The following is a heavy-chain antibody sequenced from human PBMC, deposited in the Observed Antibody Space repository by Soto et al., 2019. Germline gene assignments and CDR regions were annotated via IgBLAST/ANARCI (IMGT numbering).Heavy chain of an antibody. Sequence: QVQLQESCPGLVKPSETLSLTCTVSGGSISSYYWSWIRQPPGKGLEWIGYIYYSGSTNYNPSLKSRVTISVDTSKNQSSLKLSSVTAAQTAVYYCATGSTVTTDLDCRGQGTLVTVSS. CDR2: IYYSGST. J-gene: IGHJ4*02. CDR1: GGSISSYY. V-gene: IGHV4-59*01. CDR3: ATGSTVTTDLDC. D-gene: IGHD4-17*01.